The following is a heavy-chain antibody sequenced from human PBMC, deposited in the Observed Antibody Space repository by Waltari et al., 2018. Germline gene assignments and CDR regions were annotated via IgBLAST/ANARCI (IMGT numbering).Heavy chain of an antibody. CDR2: INHSGST. CDR1: GYSISSGYY. J-gene: IGHJ4*02. Sequence: QVQLQESGPGLVKPSETLSLTCTVSGYSISSGYYWSWIRQPPGKGLEWIGEINHSGSTNYNPSLKSRVTISVDTSKNQFSLKLSSVTAADTAVYYCARTPAEDYGDYGDYWGQGTLVTVSS. CDR3: ARTPAEDYGDYGDY. V-gene: IGHV4-38-2*02. D-gene: IGHD4-17*01.